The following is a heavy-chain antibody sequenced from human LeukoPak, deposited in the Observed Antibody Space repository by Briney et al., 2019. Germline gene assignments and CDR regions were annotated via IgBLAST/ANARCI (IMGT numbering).Heavy chain of an antibody. J-gene: IGHJ4*02. CDR3: AKDLVAAAGDY. D-gene: IGHD6-13*01. Sequence: GGSLRLSCAASGFTFSNFWMTWVRQAPGKGLEWVANIKQDGSDKYYVGSVKGRFTISRDNAEKSVYLQMNSLRAEDTAVYYCAKDLVAAAGDYWGQGTLVTVSS. CDR1: GFTFSNFW. V-gene: IGHV3-7*03. CDR2: IKQDGSDK.